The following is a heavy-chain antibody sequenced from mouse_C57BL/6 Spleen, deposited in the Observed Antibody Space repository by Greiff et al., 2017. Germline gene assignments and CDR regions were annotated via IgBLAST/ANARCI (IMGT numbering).Heavy chain of an antibody. Sequence: QVQLQQSGAELVRPGTSVKVSCKASGYAFTNYLIEWVKQRPGQGLEWIGVINPGSGGTNYNEKIKGKATLTADKSSSTAYMQLSGLTSEDSAVFFCARFPITTGGYFDVWGTGTTVTVSS. CDR3: ARFPITTGGYFDV. J-gene: IGHJ1*03. V-gene: IGHV1-54*01. D-gene: IGHD1-1*01. CDR1: GYAFTNYL. CDR2: INPGSGGT.